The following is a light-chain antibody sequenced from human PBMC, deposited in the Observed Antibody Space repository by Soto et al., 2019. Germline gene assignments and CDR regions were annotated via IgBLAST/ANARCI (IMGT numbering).Light chain of an antibody. CDR2: RAS. CDR3: QQYQSYSS. Sequence: QMTQSPSTLSASVGDRVTITCRASQNINTWVAWYQQKPGKAPNLLIYRASSLESGVPSRFSGSGSGTEFTLTISSLQPDDFATYYCQQYQSYSSFAGGTKVDIK. V-gene: IGKV1-5*01. CDR1: QNINTW. J-gene: IGKJ4*01.